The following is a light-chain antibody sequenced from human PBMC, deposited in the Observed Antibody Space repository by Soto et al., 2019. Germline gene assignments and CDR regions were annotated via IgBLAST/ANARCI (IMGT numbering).Light chain of an antibody. CDR2: AAS. J-gene: IGKJ1*01. Sequence: IQMTQSPSSLSASVGDRVTITCRASQSISYYLHWYQQKPGKAPKLLIYAASNLQSGVPSRFSASGSGTDFTLTISSLQPEDFATYYCQQSYSIPWTFGQGTKVDIK. CDR3: QQSYSIPWT. CDR1: QSISYY. V-gene: IGKV1-39*01.